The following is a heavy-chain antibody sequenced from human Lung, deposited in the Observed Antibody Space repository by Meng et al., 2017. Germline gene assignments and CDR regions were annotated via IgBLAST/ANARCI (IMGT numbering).Heavy chain of an antibody. CDR1: GFTFSSYW. CDR2: INSDGSST. J-gene: IGHJ2*01. CDR3: ARRVRIATIRNWYFDL. V-gene: IGHV3-74*01. D-gene: IGHD5-24*01. Sequence: GESLKISCAASGFTFSSYWMHWVRQAPGKGLVWVSRINSDGSSTSYADSVKGRFTISRDNAKNTLYLQMNSLRAEDTAVYYCARRVRIATIRNWYFDLWGRGTLVTVSS.